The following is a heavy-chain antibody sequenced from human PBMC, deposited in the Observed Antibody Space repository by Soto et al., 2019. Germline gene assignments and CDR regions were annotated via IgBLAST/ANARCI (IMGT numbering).Heavy chain of an antibody. V-gene: IGHV3-64*01. D-gene: IGHD6-6*01. J-gene: IGHJ6*03. CDR2: ISSNGVGT. CDR3: ARRARPDVYYRDV. Sequence: EVQLAESGGGLAQPGGSLRLSCAASGFTISGYAMDWVRQAPGKGLEYVSVISSNGVGTYYANSVQGRFTISRDHSKNTVHLQVGSLRHAAMAVYYCARRARPDVYYRDVWGKGTTVTVSS. CDR1: GFTISGYA.